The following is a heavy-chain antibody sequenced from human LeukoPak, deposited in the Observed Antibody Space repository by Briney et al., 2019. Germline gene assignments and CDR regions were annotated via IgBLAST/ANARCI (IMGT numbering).Heavy chain of an antibody. J-gene: IGHJ4*02. D-gene: IGHD4-17*01. Sequence: GGSLRLSCAASGFTFSSYAMSWVRQAPGKELEWVSSITTGGDTTYYADSVKGRFTISRDNSKNTLRLQMNTLRADDTAVYFCAKFRGVTTLTPLDYWGQGTLVSVSS. CDR1: GFTFSSYA. CDR3: AKFRGVTTLTPLDY. CDR2: ITTGGDTT. V-gene: IGHV3-23*01.